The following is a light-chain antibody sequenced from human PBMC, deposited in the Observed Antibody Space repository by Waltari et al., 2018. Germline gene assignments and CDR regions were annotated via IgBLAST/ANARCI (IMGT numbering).Light chain of an antibody. Sequence: QTVVTPEPSFSVSPGGTVTLTCGLSSCSVSTKYYPSWYQQTPGQPPRTLIYNTNTRASGVPDRFSGSIPGNKAALTLTGAQAYDEADYYCVLYVRSGIAVFGGGTKLSVL. CDR3: VLYVRSGIAV. CDR2: NTN. J-gene: IGLJ2*01. V-gene: IGLV8-61*01. CDR1: SCSVSTKYY.